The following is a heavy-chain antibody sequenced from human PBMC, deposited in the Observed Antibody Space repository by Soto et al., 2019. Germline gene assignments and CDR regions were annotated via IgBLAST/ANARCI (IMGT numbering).Heavy chain of an antibody. D-gene: IGHD3-3*01. Sequence: GGSLRLSCAASGFTFSSYSMNWVRQAPGKGLEWVSYISSSSSTIYYADSVKGRFTISRGNAKNSLYLQMNSLRDEDTAVYYCARDRKNYDFWSGYFSYYYYYGMDVWGQGTTVTVS. V-gene: IGHV3-48*02. CDR2: ISSSSSTI. J-gene: IGHJ6*02. CDR3: ARDRKNYDFWSGYFSYYYYYGMDV. CDR1: GFTFSSYS.